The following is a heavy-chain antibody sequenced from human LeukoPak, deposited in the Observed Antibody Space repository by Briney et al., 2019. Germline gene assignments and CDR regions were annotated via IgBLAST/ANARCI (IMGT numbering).Heavy chain of an antibody. CDR2: IYYSGST. D-gene: IGHD6-13*01. CDR3: ARVGDSSSWYRWFDP. CDR1: GYSISSGYY. Sequence: SETLSLTCTVSGYSISSGYYWVWIRQPPGKGLEWIGYIYYSGSTNYNPSLKSRVTISVDTSKNQFSLKLSSVTAADTAVYYCARVGDSSSWYRWFDPWGQGTLVTASS. J-gene: IGHJ5*02. V-gene: IGHV4-61*01.